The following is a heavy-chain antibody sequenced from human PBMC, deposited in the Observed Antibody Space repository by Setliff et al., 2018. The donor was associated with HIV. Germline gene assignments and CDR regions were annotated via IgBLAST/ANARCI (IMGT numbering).Heavy chain of an antibody. D-gene: IGHD2-2*01. CDR1: GFTFSDFA. Sequence: GGSLRLSCAASGFTFSDFAMNWVRQAPGKGLEWFSSISSASSFIYYGDSVKGRFTISRDNAKNSLYLQMNSLGAEDTAVYYCARAPYCSGTSCYGWVYWGQGTLVTVAS. CDR3: ARAPYCSGTSCYGWVY. CDR2: ISSASSFI. J-gene: IGHJ4*02. V-gene: IGHV3-21*01.